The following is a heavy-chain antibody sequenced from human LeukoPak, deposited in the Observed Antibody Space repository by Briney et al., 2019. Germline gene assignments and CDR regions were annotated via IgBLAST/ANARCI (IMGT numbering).Heavy chain of an antibody. CDR2: ISAYNGNT. D-gene: IGHD2-15*01. J-gene: IGHJ6*02. CDR1: GYTFTSYG. CDR3: ARDSLRRKCSGGSCSSGPGMDV. Sequence: ASVKVSCKASGYTFTSYGISWVRQAPGQGLEWMGWISAYNGNTNYAQKLQGRVTMTTDTSTSTAYMELRSLRSDDTAVYYCARDSLRRKCSGGSCSSGPGMDVWGQGTTVTVSS. V-gene: IGHV1-18*01.